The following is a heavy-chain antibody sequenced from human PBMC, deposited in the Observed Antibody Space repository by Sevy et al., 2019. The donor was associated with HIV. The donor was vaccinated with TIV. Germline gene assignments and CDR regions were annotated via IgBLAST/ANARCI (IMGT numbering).Heavy chain of an antibody. CDR2: INPSGGST. J-gene: IGHJ4*02. CDR1: GYTFTSYY. D-gene: IGHD3-22*01. CDR3: ARSITMDYYDSSGYYGY. Sequence: ASVKVSCKASGYTFTSYYMHWVRQAPGQGLEWMGIINPSGGSTSYAQKFQGRVTMTRDTSTSTDYMELSSLRSEDTAVYYCARSITMDYYDSSGYYGYWGQGTLVTVSS. V-gene: IGHV1-46*01.